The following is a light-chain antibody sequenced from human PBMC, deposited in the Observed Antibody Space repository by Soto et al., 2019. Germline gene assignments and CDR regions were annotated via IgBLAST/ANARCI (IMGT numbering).Light chain of an antibody. CDR3: QQRSNWPYT. CDR1: QSVSNDY. Sequence: DSVLTQSPGTLSLSPGERATLSCRASQSVSNDYVAWYQQKPGQAPRLLIYGASSRATGIPDRFSGSGSGTDFTLTISRLEPEDFAVYYCQQRSNWPYTFGQGTKLEIK. J-gene: IGKJ2*01. V-gene: IGKV3D-20*02. CDR2: GAS.